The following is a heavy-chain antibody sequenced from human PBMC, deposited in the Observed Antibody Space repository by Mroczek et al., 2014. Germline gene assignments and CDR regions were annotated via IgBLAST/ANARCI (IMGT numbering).Heavy chain of an antibody. CDR3: LRDPERGGTVTTLDS. Sequence: QVQLVEVWGRRGQPRRSLRLSCAASGFTFKHYGMHWVRQAPGKGLEWVAVISADGVDIVYADSVKGRFTISRDNSKNTLYLQVNSLRAEDTAMYFYLRDPERGGTVTTLDSWGQGTLVTVSS. CDR2: ISADGVDI. V-gene: IGHV3-30*03. D-gene: IGHD4-17*01. J-gene: IGHJ5*01. CDR1: GFTFKHYG.